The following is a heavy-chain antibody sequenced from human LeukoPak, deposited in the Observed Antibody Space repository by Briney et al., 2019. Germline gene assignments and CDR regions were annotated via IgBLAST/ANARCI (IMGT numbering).Heavy chain of an antibody. CDR2: ISSSSSYI. D-gene: IGHD1-26*01. Sequence: PGGSLRLSCAASGFTFSSYSMNWVRQAPGKGLEWVSPISSSSSYIYYADSVKGRFTISRDNAKNSLYLQMNSLRAEDTAVYYCARDRGYSGSYYFDYWGQGTLVTVSS. CDR3: ARDRGYSGSYYFDY. J-gene: IGHJ4*02. CDR1: GFTFSSYS. V-gene: IGHV3-21*01.